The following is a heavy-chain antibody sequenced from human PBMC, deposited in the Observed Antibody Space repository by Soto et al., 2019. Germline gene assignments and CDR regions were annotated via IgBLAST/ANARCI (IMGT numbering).Heavy chain of an antibody. Sequence: GGSLRLSCAASGFTFSSYAMHWVRQAPGKGLEWVAVISYDGSNKYYADSVKGRFTISRDNSKNTLYLQMNSLRAEDTAVYYCARGTIAAAGSYYYYGMDVWGQGTTVTVSS. V-gene: IGHV3-30-3*01. CDR2: ISYDGSNK. D-gene: IGHD6-13*01. CDR1: GFTFSSYA. J-gene: IGHJ6*02. CDR3: ARGTIAAAGSYYYYGMDV.